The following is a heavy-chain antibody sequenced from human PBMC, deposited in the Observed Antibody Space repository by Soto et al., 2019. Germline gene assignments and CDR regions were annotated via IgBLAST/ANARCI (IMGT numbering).Heavy chain of an antibody. CDR2: ISTFNGNA. CDR1: GYTFSSNG. V-gene: IGHV1-18*04. Sequence: QVQRVQSGAEVRKPGASVKVSCKASGYTFSSNGVSWVRQALGQGLEWMGWISTFNGNAHYAQKFQGRVTMTTDTSTNTAYMELTSLSSDDTAVYYCARLHGYSSGWYDYWGQGTLVTVSS. D-gene: IGHD6-19*01. CDR3: ARLHGYSSGWYDY. J-gene: IGHJ4*02.